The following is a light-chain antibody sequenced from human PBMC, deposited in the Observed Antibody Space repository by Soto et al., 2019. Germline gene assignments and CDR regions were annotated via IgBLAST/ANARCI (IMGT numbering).Light chain of an antibody. CDR3: SSYTDSGSFVV. CDR2: EVR. CDR1: SSDVATYNY. V-gene: IGLV2-14*01. Sequence: QSALTQPASLSGSPGQSITISCTGSSSDVATYNYVSWYQQHPGKAPKLIIYEVRNRPSGVSDRFSGSKSDNTASLTISGLQADYEAEYHCSSYTDSGSFVVFGGGTQLTVL. J-gene: IGLJ7*01.